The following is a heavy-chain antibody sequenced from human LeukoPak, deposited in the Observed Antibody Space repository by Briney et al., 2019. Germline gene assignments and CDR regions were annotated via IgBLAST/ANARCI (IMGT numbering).Heavy chain of an antibody. J-gene: IGHJ4*02. CDR2: MNPNSGNT. Sequence: ASVKVSCKASGYTFTSYEINWVRQATGQGLEWMGWMNPNSGNTGYAQKFQGRVTMTRNTSISTAYMELSSLRSEDTAVYYCARAYTLIVVDYFDYWGQGTLVTVSS. CDR1: GYTFTSYE. V-gene: IGHV1-8*01. D-gene: IGHD3-22*01. CDR3: ARAYTLIVVDYFDY.